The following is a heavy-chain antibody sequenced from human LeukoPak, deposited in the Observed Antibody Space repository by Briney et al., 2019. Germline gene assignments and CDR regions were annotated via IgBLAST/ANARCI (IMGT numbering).Heavy chain of an antibody. Sequence: GGSLRLSCAASGFTLNSYAMHWVRQAPGKGVEWVAVISYDGSNKYYADSVKGRFTISRDNSKNTLYLQMNSLRAEDTAVYYCAKVPADPSEPLPPHSFDIWGQGTMVTVSS. D-gene: IGHD2-2*01. CDR3: AKVPADPSEPLPPHSFDI. V-gene: IGHV3-30*04. J-gene: IGHJ3*02. CDR2: ISYDGSNK. CDR1: GFTLNSYA.